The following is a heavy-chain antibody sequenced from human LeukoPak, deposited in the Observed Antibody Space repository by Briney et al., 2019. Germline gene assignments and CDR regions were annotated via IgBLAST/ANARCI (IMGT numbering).Heavy chain of an antibody. CDR1: GFTFSSYA. D-gene: IGHD3-16*01. Sequence: GGSLRLSCAASGFTFSSYAMSWVRQAPGKGLEWVSAISGSGGSTYYADSVKGRFTISRDNSKNTLYLQMNSLRAEDTAVYYCVPLISHIGAFDYWGQGTLVTVSS. CDR3: VPLISHIGAFDY. V-gene: IGHV3-23*01. J-gene: IGHJ4*02. CDR2: ISGSGGST.